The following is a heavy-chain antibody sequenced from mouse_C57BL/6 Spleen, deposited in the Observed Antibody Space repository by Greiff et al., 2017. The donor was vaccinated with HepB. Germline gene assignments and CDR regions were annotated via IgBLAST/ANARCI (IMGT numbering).Heavy chain of an antibody. CDR3: ARGEGLRFDY. CDR1: GYTFTSYW. CDR2: IDPSDSYT. V-gene: IGHV1-69*01. D-gene: IGHD2-4*01. J-gene: IGHJ2*01. Sequence: VQLQQPGAELVMPGASVKLSCKASGYTFTSYWMHWVKQRPGQGLEWIGEIDPSDSYTNYNQKFKGKSTLTVDKSSSTAYMQLSSLTSEDSAVYYCARGEGLRFDYWGQGTTLTVSS.